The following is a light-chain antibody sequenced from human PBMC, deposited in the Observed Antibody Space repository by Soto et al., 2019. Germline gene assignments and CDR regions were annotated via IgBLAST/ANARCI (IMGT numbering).Light chain of an antibody. V-gene: IGKV4-1*01. CDR2: WST. J-gene: IGKJ2*03. CDR1: QSLFFGSKNKDY. Sequence: DIVMTQSPDSLAVSLSERATINCKSSQSLFFGSKNKDYLAWYQHKPGQPPKLLFYWSTTRQSGVPDRFSGSGSGTDFTLTISSLQAEDVAVYYCHQYYNIPYSFGQGTKLQIK. CDR3: HQYYNIPYS.